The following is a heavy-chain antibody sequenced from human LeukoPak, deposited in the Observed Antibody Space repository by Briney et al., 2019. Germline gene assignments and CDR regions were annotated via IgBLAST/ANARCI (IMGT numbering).Heavy chain of an antibody. Sequence: GGSLRLSCAASGFTFSGYWMSWVRQAPGKGLEWVANIKQDGSEKYYVDSVKSRFTISRDNAKNSLFQQMNSLRAEDTAVYYCARDWQWQQLDGDAFDIWGQGTMVTVSS. J-gene: IGHJ3*02. CDR2: IKQDGSEK. D-gene: IGHD6-13*01. V-gene: IGHV3-7*04. CDR1: GFTFSGYW. CDR3: ARDWQWQQLDGDAFDI.